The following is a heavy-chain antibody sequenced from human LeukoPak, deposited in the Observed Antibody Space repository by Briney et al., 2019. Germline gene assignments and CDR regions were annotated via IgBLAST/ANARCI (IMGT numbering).Heavy chain of an antibody. Sequence: PGGSLRLSCAASGFTFSSYGMHWVRQAPGKGLEWVAAIWYDGSNKYYADSVKDRFTISRDNSKNTLYLQMNSLRAEDTAVYYCARDRGGISGYYYTSGRYWGQGTLVTVSS. CDR1: GFTFSSYG. CDR2: IWYDGSNK. D-gene: IGHD3-22*01. J-gene: IGHJ4*02. V-gene: IGHV3-33*01. CDR3: ARDRGGISGYYYTSGRY.